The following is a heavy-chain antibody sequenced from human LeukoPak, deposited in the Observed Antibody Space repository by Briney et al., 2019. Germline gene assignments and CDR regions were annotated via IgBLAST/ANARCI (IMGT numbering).Heavy chain of an antibody. J-gene: IGHJ5*02. CDR2: IYHSGST. V-gene: IGHV4-38-2*02. Sequence: SETLSLTCTVSGYSISSGYYWGWIRQPPGKGLEWIGSIYHSGSTYYNPSLKSRVTISVDTSKNQFSLKLSSVTAADTAVYYCAREPFQLYNWFDPWGQGTLVTVSS. CDR3: AREPFQLYNWFDP. CDR1: GYSISSGYY.